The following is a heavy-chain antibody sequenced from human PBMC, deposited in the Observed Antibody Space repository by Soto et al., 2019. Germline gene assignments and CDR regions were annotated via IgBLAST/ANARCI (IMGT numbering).Heavy chain of an antibody. CDR1: GFTFSSYS. D-gene: IGHD6-19*01. CDR2: ISSSSSYI. J-gene: IGHJ4*02. CDR3: ARDVRGYSSGWYFSY. V-gene: IGHV3-21*01. Sequence: GGSLRLSCAASGFTFSSYSMNWVRQAPGKGLEWVSSISSSSSYIYYADSVKGRFTISRDNAKNSLYLQMNSLRAEDTAVYYCARDVRGYSSGWYFSYWGQGTLVTVSS.